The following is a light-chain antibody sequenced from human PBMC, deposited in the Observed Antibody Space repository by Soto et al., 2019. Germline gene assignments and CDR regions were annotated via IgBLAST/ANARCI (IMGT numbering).Light chain of an antibody. J-gene: IGKJ1*01. CDR2: GAF. V-gene: IGKV3-15*01. Sequence: DTVMTQSPATLSVSPGERATLSCRASQSVSSNLAWYQQKPGQAPRLLIYGAFIRATGIPARYSGSGSGTEFTLTISSLQSEDFAVYYCQQYNNWSRTFGQGTTVEIK. CDR3: QQYNNWSRT. CDR1: QSVSSN.